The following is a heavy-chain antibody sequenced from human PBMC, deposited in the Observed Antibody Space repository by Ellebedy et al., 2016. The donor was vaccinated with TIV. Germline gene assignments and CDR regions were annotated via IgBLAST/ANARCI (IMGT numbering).Heavy chain of an antibody. V-gene: IGHV4-59*01. J-gene: IGHJ4*02. Sequence: MPGGSLRLSCTVSGGSITNYYWSWIRQPPGKGLEWIAYISYSGSAEYNPSLESRVTISVDTSKNQFSLKLTSVTAADTAVYYCARGSNHDYWGQGTLVTVSS. D-gene: IGHD4-11*01. CDR2: ISYSGSA. CDR3: ARGSNHDY. CDR1: GGSITNYY.